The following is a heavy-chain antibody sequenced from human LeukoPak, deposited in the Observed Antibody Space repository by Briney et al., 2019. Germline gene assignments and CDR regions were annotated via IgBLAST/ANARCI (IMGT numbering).Heavy chain of an antibody. CDR1: GGSISSSSYY. D-gene: IGHD2-21*02. CDR3: ARGGGIVVVTANPYYFDN. J-gene: IGHJ4*02. Sequence: SETLSLTCTVSGGSISSSSYYWGWIRQPPGKGLEWIGSIYYSGSTYYNPSLKSRVTISVDTSKNQFSLKLSSVTAADTAVYYCARGGGIVVVTANPYYFDNWGQGTLVTVSS. V-gene: IGHV4-39*07. CDR2: IYYSGST.